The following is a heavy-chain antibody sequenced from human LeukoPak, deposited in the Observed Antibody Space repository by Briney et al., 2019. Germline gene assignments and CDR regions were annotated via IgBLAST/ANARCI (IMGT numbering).Heavy chain of an antibody. CDR3: AKERDTAMVTIDY. CDR2: IRYDGSNK. D-gene: IGHD5-18*01. Sequence: GGSVRLSCAASGFTFSSYGMHWVRQAPGKGLEWVAFIRYDGSNKHYADSVKGRFTISRDNSKNTLYLQMNSLRAEDTAVYYCAKERDTAMVTIDYWGQGSLVT. CDR1: GFTFSSYG. J-gene: IGHJ4*02. V-gene: IGHV3-30*02.